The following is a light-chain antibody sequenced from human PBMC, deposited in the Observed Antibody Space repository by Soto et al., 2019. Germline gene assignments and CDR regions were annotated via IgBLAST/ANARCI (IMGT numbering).Light chain of an antibody. CDR1: QGISSY. CDR3: LQYNSYPWT. J-gene: IGKJ1*01. V-gene: IGKV1-9*01. CDR2: AAS. Sequence: IQLTQSPSSLSASVGDRVTITCRASQGISSYLAWYQQKPGKAPKRLIYAASSFQSGVPSRFSGSGSGTEFTLTISSLQPEDFAIYYCLQYNSYPWTFGQGTKV.